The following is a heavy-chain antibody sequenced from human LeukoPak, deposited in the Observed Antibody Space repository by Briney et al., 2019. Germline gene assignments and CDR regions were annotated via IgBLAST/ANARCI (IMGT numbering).Heavy chain of an antibody. CDR1: GYSISSGYY. J-gene: IGHJ4*02. Sequence: PSETLSLTCTVSGYSISSGYYWGWIRQPPGKGLEWIGSIYHSGSTYYNPSLKSQVTISVDTSKNQFSLKLSSVTAADTAVYYCARVDDSSGYYDYYFDYWGQGTLVTVSS. CDR3: ARVDDSSGYYDYYFDY. V-gene: IGHV4-38-2*02. CDR2: IYHSGST. D-gene: IGHD3-22*01.